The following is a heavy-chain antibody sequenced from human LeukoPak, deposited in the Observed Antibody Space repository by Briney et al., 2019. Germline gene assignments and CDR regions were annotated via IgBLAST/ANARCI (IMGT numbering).Heavy chain of an antibody. Sequence: SETLSLTCTVSGVSISSGSYYWSWIRQPAGKGLEWIGRIYTSGNTNYNPSLKSRVTISVDTSKNQFSLKLSSVTAADTAVYYCARGHPYDFWSGYFDYWGQGTLVTVSS. D-gene: IGHD3-3*01. CDR1: GVSISSGSYY. V-gene: IGHV4-61*02. CDR3: ARGHPYDFWSGYFDY. CDR2: IYTSGNT. J-gene: IGHJ4*02.